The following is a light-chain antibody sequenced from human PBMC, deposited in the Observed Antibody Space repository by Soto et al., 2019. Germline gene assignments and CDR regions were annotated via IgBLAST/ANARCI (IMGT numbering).Light chain of an antibody. CDR3: ASWDDRLNGVV. CDR2: KTD. Sequence: QSVLTQPPSASGTPGQRVTISCSGSHSNIGTKAVKWFQQVPGAAPKSLIYKTDQRPSGVPDRFSGSKSGTSASLAISGLQPEDEADYYCASWDDRLNGVVFGGGTKLTVL. J-gene: IGLJ3*02. V-gene: IGLV1-44*01. CDR1: HSNIGTKA.